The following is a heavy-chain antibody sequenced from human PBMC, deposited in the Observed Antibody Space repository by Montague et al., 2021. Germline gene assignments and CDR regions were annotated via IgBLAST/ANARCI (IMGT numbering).Heavy chain of an antibody. D-gene: IGHD3-22*01. V-gene: IGHV3-74*01. Sequence: SSRFSCAASGFTFSRYWMHLFRQAPGKGLVWVSRINSDGSSTSYADSVKGRFTISRDNAKNTLYLRMNSLRAVDTAVYYCARDGDYYDSGGYYPGYWGQGTLVTVSS. CDR3: ARDGDYYDSGGYYPGY. CDR2: INSDGSST. J-gene: IGHJ4*02. CDR1: GFTFSRYW.